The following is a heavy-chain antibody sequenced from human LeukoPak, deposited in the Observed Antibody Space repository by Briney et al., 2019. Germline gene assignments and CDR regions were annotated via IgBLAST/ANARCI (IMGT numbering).Heavy chain of an antibody. Sequence: GGSLRLSCAASGFTFSSYGMHWVRQAPGKGLEWVAVISYDGSNKYYADSVKGRFTISRDNSKNTLYLQMNSLRAEDTAVYYCAKDIMGGYDLYYFDYWGQGTLVTVSS. CDR3: AKDIMGGYDLYYFDY. D-gene: IGHD5-12*01. CDR1: GFTFSSYG. CDR2: ISYDGSNK. V-gene: IGHV3-30*18. J-gene: IGHJ4*02.